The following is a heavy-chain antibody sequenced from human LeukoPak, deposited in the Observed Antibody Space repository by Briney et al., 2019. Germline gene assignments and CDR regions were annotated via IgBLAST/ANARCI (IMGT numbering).Heavy chain of an antibody. CDR3: ARGLTLGYCSSTSCPGDHMDV. V-gene: IGHV4-30-4*08. CDR1: GGSISSGDYY. D-gene: IGHD2-2*01. CDR2: IYYSGST. J-gene: IGHJ6*03. Sequence: PSETLSLTCTVSGGSISSGDYYWSWIRQPPGKGLEWIGYIYYSGSTYYNPSLKSRVTISVDTSKNQFSLKLSSVTAADTAVYYCARGLTLGYCSSTSCPGDHMDVWGKGTTVTVSS.